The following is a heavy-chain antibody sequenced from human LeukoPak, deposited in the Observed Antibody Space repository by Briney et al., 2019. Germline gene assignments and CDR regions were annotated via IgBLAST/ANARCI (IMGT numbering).Heavy chain of an antibody. V-gene: IGHV3-15*07. J-gene: IGHJ4*02. Sequence: GGSLRLSCAASSYTFSDAWMNWVRQAPGKGLEWVGRIEAKAHGGTTNYAAPVKGRFTISRDDSKNTLYLQMSSLKTEDTAVYYCTTDPFYDSAGFGFWGQGTLVTVSS. CDR3: TTDPFYDSAGFGF. CDR2: IEAKAHGGTT. D-gene: IGHD3-22*01. CDR1: SYTFSDAW.